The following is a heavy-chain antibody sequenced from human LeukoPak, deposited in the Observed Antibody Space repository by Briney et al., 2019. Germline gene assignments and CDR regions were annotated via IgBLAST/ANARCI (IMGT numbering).Heavy chain of an antibody. J-gene: IGHJ3*02. D-gene: IGHD1-26*01. V-gene: IGHV3-21*05. Sequence: PGGSLRLSCAASGFTFSSYSMNWVRQAPGKGLEWVSYISSSSSYIYYADSVKGRFTISRDNAKNSLYLQMNSLRAEDTAVYYCARANSGSYSDAFDIWGQGTMVTVSS. CDR2: ISSSSSYI. CDR1: GFTFSSYS. CDR3: ARANSGSYSDAFDI.